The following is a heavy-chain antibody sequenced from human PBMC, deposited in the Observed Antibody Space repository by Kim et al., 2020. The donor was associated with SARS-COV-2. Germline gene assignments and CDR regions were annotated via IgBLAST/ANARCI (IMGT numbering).Heavy chain of an antibody. D-gene: IGHD4-4*01. Sequence: GESLKISCKGSGYSFTSYWIAWVRQMPGEGLELMGIIYPGDSESRYGPSFQGQVTISADKSISTAYLQWRSLKASDTAMYYCARRNGNYFDYWGQGTLVTVSS. V-gene: IGHV5-51*01. CDR3: ARRNGNYFDY. J-gene: IGHJ4*02. CDR1: GYSFTSYW. CDR2: IYPGDSES.